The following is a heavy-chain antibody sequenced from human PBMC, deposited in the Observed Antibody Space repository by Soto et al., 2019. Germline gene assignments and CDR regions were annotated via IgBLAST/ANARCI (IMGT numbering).Heavy chain of an antibody. D-gene: IGHD3-9*01. CDR2: IYYSGST. CDR3: ARDRSAWMYYDILTGPPFDP. J-gene: IGHJ5*02. Sequence: PSETLSLTCTVSGGSISSGDYYWSWIRQPPGKGLEWIGYIYYSGSTYYNPSLKSRVTISVDTSKNQFSLKLSSVTAADTAVYYCARDRSAWMYYDILTGPPFDPWGQGTLVTVSS. V-gene: IGHV4-30-4*01. CDR1: GGSISSGDYY.